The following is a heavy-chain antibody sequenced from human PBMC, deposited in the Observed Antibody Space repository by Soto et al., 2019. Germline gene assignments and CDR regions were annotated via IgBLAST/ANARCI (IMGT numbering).Heavy chain of an antibody. CDR3: AREPPLGYCSSTSCQRYHYYHYYGMDV. CDR2: IIPIFGTA. CDR1: GGTFSSYA. V-gene: IGHV1-69*13. Sequence: SVKVSCKASGGTFSSYAISWVRQAPGQGLEWMGGIIPIFGTANYAQKFQGRVTITADESTSTAYMELSSLRSEDTAVYYCAREPPLGYCSSTSCQRYHYYHYYGMDVWGQGTTVTVSS. J-gene: IGHJ6*02. D-gene: IGHD2-2*01.